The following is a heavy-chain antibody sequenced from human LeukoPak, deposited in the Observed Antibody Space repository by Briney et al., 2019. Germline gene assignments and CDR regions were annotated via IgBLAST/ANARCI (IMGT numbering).Heavy chain of an antibody. CDR3: ARSEYYYDSSGYRALGFDP. CDR1: GGSISSGGHY. J-gene: IGHJ5*02. D-gene: IGHD3-22*01. V-gene: IGHV4-31*03. CDR2: IYYSGST. Sequence: SSQTLSLTCTVSGGSISSGGHYWSWIRQHPGKGLEWIGYIYYSGSTYYNPSLKSRVTISVDTSKNQFSLKLSSVTAADTAVYYCARSEYYYDSSGYRALGFDPWGQGTLVTVSS.